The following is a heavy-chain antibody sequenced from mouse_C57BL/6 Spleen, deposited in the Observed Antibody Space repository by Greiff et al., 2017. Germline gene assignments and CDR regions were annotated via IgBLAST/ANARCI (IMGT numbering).Heavy chain of an antibody. J-gene: IGHJ4*01. Sequence: QVHVKQSGAELVRPGTSVKMSCKASGYTFTNYWIGWAKQRPGHGLEWIGDIYPGGGYTNYNEKFKGKATLTADKSSSTAYMQYSSLTSEDSAIYYCGRSGYGYDVGGYDMDDRGQGTSVTVSS. CDR3: GRSGYGYDVGGYDMDD. D-gene: IGHD2-2*01. V-gene: IGHV1-63*01. CDR1: GYTFTNYW. CDR2: IYPGGGYT.